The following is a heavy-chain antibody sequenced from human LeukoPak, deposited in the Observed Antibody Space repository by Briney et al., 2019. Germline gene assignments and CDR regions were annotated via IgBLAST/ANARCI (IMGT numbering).Heavy chain of an antibody. CDR2: ISSSGST. CDR3: ARSWFSTGPADY. D-gene: IGHD6-13*01. J-gene: IGHJ4*02. CDR1: GDSISSGDYY. Sequence: PSQTLSLTCTVSGDSISSGDYYWSWIRQPAGKGLEWIGRISSSGSTNYNPSLKSRVTISVDTSKNQFSLKLTSVTAADTAVYYCARSWFSTGPADYWGQGTLVTVSS. V-gene: IGHV4-61*02.